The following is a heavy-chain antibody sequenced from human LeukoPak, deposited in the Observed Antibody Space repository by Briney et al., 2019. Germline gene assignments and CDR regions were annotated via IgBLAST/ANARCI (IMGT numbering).Heavy chain of an antibody. CDR3: ARPYPYNDFWD. Sequence: GGSLRLSCAASGFTFSTYWMHWVRQAPGKGLVWVSRINSDGSSTSYADSVKGRFTISRDNAMSTLYLQMNSLRAEDTAVYYCARPYPYNDFWDWGQGTLVTVSS. CDR1: GFTFSTYW. CDR2: INSDGSST. J-gene: IGHJ4*02. V-gene: IGHV3-74*01. D-gene: IGHD3-3*01.